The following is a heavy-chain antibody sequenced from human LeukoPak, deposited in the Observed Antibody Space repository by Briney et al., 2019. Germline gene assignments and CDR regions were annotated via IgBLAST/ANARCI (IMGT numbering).Heavy chain of an antibody. D-gene: IGHD2-8*01. J-gene: IGHJ4*01. CDR2: INWNGGST. CDR3: STDPRLLIY. Sequence: PGGSLRLSCAASGFTFDDYGMSWVRHAPGKGLEWVSGINWNGGSTGYADSVKGRFTISRDNAKNSLYLQMNSLRPEDTALYYCSTDPRLLIYWGHGTLVTVSS. CDR1: GFTFDDYG. V-gene: IGHV3-20*04.